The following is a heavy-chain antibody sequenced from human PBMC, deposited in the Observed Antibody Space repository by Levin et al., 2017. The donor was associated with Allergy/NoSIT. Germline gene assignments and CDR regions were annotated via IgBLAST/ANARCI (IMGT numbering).Heavy chain of an antibody. Sequence: ASVKVSCKASGYAFTDYFLHWVRHAPGQGLEWLGVINPSSGGATYPQRFQGRVSLTRDTSTTTVYMEVSSLTSDDTAIYYCARLRGYSHVDSWGQGTLVTVSS. D-gene: IGHD3-3*01. CDR2: INPSSGGA. CDR3: ARLRGYSHVDS. V-gene: IGHV1-46*01. J-gene: IGHJ4*02. CDR1: GYAFTDYF.